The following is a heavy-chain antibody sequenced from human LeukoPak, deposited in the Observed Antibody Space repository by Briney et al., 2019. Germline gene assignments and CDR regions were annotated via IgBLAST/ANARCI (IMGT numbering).Heavy chain of an antibody. Sequence: KPSEPLTLSCTVSGGLISCYHWSWIRKPPGEGLEWIGYIYYSGSTNYNPSLKSRVTISVDTSKNQFSLKLSSVTAADTAVYYCARHKVLRYFDWLLPTAGYYGMDVWGKGTTVTVSS. CDR3: ARHKVLRYFDWLLPTAGYYGMDV. J-gene: IGHJ6*04. CDR1: GGLISCYH. D-gene: IGHD3-9*01. CDR2: IYYSGST. V-gene: IGHV4-59*01.